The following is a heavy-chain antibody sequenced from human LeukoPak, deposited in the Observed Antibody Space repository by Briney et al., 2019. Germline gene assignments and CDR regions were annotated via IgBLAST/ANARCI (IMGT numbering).Heavy chain of an antibody. CDR2: ISGSGYST. V-gene: IGHV3-23*01. CDR1: GFTFSNYA. J-gene: IGHJ4*02. CDR3: AKDYGDYAYYFHY. D-gene: IGHD4-17*01. Sequence: LAGGSLRLSCAASGFTFSNYAMNWVRQAPGKGLGWVSVISGSGYSTYYADSVKGRFTISRDNSKNTLYLQTNSLSAEDTAVYYCAKDYGDYAYYFHYWGQGTLVTVSS.